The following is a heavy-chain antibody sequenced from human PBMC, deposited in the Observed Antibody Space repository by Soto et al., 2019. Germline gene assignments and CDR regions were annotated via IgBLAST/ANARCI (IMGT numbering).Heavy chain of an antibody. Sequence: GASVKVSCKASGYTFTSYGISWVRQAPGQGLEWMGWISAYNGNTNYAQKLQGRVTMTTDTSTSTAYMELRSLRSDDTAVYYCARDREALEGDYDFGCFAYWGQGTLVTVSS. CDR2: ISAYNGNT. D-gene: IGHD5-12*01. CDR1: GYTFTSYG. CDR3: ARDREALEGDYDFGCFAY. J-gene: IGHJ4*02. V-gene: IGHV1-18*01.